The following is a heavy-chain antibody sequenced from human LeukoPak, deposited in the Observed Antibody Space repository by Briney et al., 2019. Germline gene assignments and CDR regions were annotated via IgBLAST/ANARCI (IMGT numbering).Heavy chain of an antibody. J-gene: IGHJ3*02. V-gene: IGHV1-2*02. CDR3: ARVYYDFWSGNAFDI. D-gene: IGHD3-3*01. Sequence: GASVKVSCKASGYTFSGYYLNWVRQAPGQGLEWMGWINPDSGGAIYAQKFQGRVTMTRDTSTNTAYMELRSLRSDDTAVYYCARVYYDFWSGNAFDIWGQGTMVTVSS. CDR2: INPDSGGA. CDR1: GYTFSGYY.